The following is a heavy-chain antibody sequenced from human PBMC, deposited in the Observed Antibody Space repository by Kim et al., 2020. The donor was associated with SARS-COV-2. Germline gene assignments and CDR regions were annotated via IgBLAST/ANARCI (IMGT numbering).Heavy chain of an antibody. CDR1: GFTFTSSA. V-gene: IGHV1-58*01. Sequence: SVKVSCKASGFTFTSSAVQWVRQARGQRLEWIGWIVVGSGNTNYAQKFQERVTITRDMSTSTAYMELSSLRSEDTAVYYCAADTAGYSSGWYDYYYYGMDVWGQGTTVTVSS. CDR3: AADTAGYSSGWYDYYYYGMDV. CDR2: IVVGSGNT. D-gene: IGHD6-19*01. J-gene: IGHJ6*02.